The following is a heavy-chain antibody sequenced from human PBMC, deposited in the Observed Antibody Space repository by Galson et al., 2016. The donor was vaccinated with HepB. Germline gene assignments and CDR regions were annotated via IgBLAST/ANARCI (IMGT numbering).Heavy chain of an antibody. D-gene: IGHD3-3*01. J-gene: IGHJ5*02. V-gene: IGHV1-46*01. CDR2: INPSGGST. CDR3: ARNDFWSGYCSPDGWWGWFDP. CDR1: GYTFSSYY. Sequence: SVKVSCKASGYTFSSYYMHWVRQAPGQGLEWMGIINPSGGSTTYAQKFQGRVTMTRDTSTSTVYMELSSLRSEDTAVYYCARNDFWSGYCSPDGWWGWFDPWGQGTLVIVSS.